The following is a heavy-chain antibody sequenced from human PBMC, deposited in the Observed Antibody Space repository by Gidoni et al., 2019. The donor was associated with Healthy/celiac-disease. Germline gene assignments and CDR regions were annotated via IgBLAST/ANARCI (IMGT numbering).Heavy chain of an antibody. J-gene: IGHJ6*02. CDR3: TTYTPGQIVGATIAQLYYYYGMDV. D-gene: IGHD1-26*01. V-gene: IGHV3-15*01. CDR2: IKSKTDGGTT. CDR1: GFTFSNAW. Sequence: EVQLVESGGGLVKPGGSLRLSCAASGFTFSNAWMSWVRQAPGKGLEWVGRIKSKTDGGTTDYAAPVKGRFTISRDDSKNTLYLQMNSLKTEDTAVYYCTTYTPGQIVGATIAQLYYYYGMDVWGQGTTVTVSS.